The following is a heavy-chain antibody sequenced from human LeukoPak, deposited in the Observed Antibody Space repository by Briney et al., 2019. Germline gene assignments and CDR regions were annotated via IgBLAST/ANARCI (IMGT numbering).Heavy chain of an antibody. CDR3: AKGDDYGANTRLPKYNWFDP. J-gene: IGHJ5*02. Sequence: GGSLRLSCAASGFTFSSYAMHWVRQAPGKGLEWVAFIRYDGNNKNYADSAKGRFTISRDNSKDTLYLQMNRLRAEDTAVYYCAKGDDYGANTRLPKYNWFDPWGQGTLVTVSS. V-gene: IGHV3-30*02. D-gene: IGHD4-23*01. CDR1: GFTFSSYA. CDR2: IRYDGNNK.